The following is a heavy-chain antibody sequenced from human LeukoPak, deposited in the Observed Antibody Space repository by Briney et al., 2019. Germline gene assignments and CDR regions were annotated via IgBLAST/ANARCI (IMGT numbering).Heavy chain of an antibody. Sequence: KASETLSLTSTGYAGSSNCGSYEWSWLRQPAGRRLEFIGRSCTTRSTQYNPSLKSRVTISVDTSKNQFSLKLSSVTAADTAVYYCARDGGSGWYLGYYYYYMDVWGKGTTVTVSS. V-gene: IGHV4-61*02. CDR2: SCTTRST. D-gene: IGHD6-19*01. J-gene: IGHJ6*03. CDR3: ARDGGSGWYLGYYYYYMDV. CDR1: AGSSNCGSYE.